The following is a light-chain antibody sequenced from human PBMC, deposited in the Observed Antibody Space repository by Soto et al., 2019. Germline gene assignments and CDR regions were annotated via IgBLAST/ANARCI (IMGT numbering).Light chain of an antibody. CDR2: GAS. CDR3: QQYGGSPPVT. V-gene: IGKV3-20*01. J-gene: IGKJ5*01. Sequence: EIVLTQSPGTLSLSPGERATLSCRASQSVSSSYLAWYQQKPGQAPRLLIYGASGRATGIPDRFSGSGSGTDFTLTITRLEPEDFALYYCQQYGGSPPVTFGQGTGREIK. CDR1: QSVSSSY.